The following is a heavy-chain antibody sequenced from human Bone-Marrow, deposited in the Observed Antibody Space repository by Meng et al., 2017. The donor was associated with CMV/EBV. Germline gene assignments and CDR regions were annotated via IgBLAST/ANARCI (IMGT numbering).Heavy chain of an antibody. Sequence: GESLKISCADSGLTFSASAMHWVRQVAGKGLEWVGRIRPKTSNYATAYAVSVRGRFIISRDDSKNTAYLQMNSLKTDDTGGYYCTRTNCSSSTACFGYWGQGTLVTVSS. J-gene: IGHJ4*02. CDR1: GLTFSASA. CDR2: IRPKTSNYAT. CDR3: TRTNCSSSTACFGY. D-gene: IGHD1-14*01. V-gene: IGHV3-73*01.